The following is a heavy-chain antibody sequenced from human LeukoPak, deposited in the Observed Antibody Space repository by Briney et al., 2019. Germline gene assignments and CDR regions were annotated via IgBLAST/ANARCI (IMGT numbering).Heavy chain of an antibody. D-gene: IGHD3-22*01. CDR1: GGTFSSYA. Sequence: ASVKVSCKASGGTFSSYAISWVRQAPGQGLEWMGGIIPIFGTANYAQKFQGRVTITADESTSTAYMELSSLRSEDTAVYYCARGPYYDSSGYYSYFDYWGQGTLVTVSS. CDR2: IIPIFGTA. J-gene: IGHJ4*02. V-gene: IGHV1-69*01. CDR3: ARGPYYDSSGYYSYFDY.